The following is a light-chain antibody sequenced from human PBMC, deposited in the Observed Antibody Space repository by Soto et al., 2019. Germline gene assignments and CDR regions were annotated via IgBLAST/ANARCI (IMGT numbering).Light chain of an antibody. CDR3: QQRSNWGLT. V-gene: IGKV3-11*01. J-gene: IGKJ4*01. CDR1: QSVSSY. CDR2: DAS. Sequence: IVLTQSPATLSLSPGERATLSCRASQSVSSYLAWYQQKPGQAPRLLIYDASNRATGIPARFSGSGSGTDLTLTISSLEPEDFAVYYCQQRSNWGLTFGGGTKV.